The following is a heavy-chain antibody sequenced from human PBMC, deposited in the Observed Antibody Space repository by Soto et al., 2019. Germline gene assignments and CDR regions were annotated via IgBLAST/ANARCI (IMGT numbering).Heavy chain of an antibody. V-gene: IGHV3-11*01. D-gene: IGHD3-9*01. CDR2: ISSSGSTI. J-gene: IGHJ6*02. CDR1: GFTFSDYY. CDR3: ACGYDILTGYYYYGMDV. Sequence: GGSLRLSCAASGFTFSDYYMSWIRQAPGKGLEWVSYISSSGSTIYYADSVKGRFTISRDNAKNSLYLQMNSLRAEDTAVYYCACGYDILTGYYYYGMDVWGQGTTVTVSS.